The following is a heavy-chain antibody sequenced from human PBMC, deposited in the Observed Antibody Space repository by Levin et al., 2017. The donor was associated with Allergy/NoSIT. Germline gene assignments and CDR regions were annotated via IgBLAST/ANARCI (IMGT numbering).Heavy chain of an antibody. J-gene: IGHJ6*02. CDR1: GFTFSSYG. CDR2: IWYDGSNK. V-gene: IGHV3-33*01. D-gene: IGHD6-19*01. CDR3: ARESRSSGWAGYYGMDV. Sequence: PGGSLRLSCAASGFTFSSYGMHWVRQAPGKGLEWVAVIWYDGSNKYYADSVKGRFTISRDNSKNTLYLQMNSLRAEDTAVYYCARESRSSGWAGYYGMDVWGQGTTVTVSS.